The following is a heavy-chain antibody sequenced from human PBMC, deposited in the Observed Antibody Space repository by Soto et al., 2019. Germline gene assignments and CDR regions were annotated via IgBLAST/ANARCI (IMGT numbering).Heavy chain of an antibody. J-gene: IGHJ2*01. Sequence: QLQLQESGSGLVKPSQTLSLTCAVSGGSISSGGYSWSWIRQPPGKGLEWIGYIYHSGSTYYNPSLKRRVTISVDRSKNQFSLKLSSVTAADTAVYSCARGSLPYDPWYFDLWGRGTLVTVSS. CDR2: IYHSGST. CDR3: ARGSLPYDPWYFDL. D-gene: IGHD3-3*01. CDR1: GGSISSGGYS. V-gene: IGHV4-30-2*01.